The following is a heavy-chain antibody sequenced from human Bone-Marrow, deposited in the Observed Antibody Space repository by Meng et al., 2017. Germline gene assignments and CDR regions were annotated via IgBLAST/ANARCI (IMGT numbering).Heavy chain of an antibody. J-gene: IGHJ6*02. CDR1: GFTFSNAW. V-gene: IGHV3-15*01. CDR3: TTLSGTVATITEVYYYYYYGMDV. Sequence: GGSLRLSCAASGFTFSNAWMSWVRQAPGKGLEWVGRIKSKTDGGTTDYAAPVKGRFTISRDDSKNTLYLQMNSLKTEDTAVYYCTTLSGTVATITEVYYYYYYGMDVWGQGTTVTVSS. D-gene: IGHD5-12*01. CDR2: IKSKTDGGTT.